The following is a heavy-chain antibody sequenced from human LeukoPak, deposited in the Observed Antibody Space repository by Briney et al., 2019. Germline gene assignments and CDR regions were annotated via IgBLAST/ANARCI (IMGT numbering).Heavy chain of an antibody. CDR3: TSPHVTGGNWAY. V-gene: IGHV3-73*01. Sequence: PGGSLRLSCAASGFTFSGSAMHWVRQASGKGLEWVGRIKSKANSYATAYAASVKGRFTISRDDSKNTAYLQMNSLKTEVTAVYYCTSPHVTGGNWAYWGQGTLVTVSS. D-gene: IGHD4-23*01. J-gene: IGHJ4*02. CDR2: IKSKANSYAT. CDR1: GFTFSGSA.